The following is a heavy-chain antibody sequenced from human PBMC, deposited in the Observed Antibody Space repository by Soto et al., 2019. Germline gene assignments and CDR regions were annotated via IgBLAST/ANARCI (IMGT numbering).Heavy chain of an antibody. CDR3: ARTYSGYDVFDY. D-gene: IGHD5-12*01. J-gene: IGHJ4*02. CDR2: IIPILGIA. Sequence: QVQLVQSGAEVKKPGSSVKVSCKASGGTFSSYTISWVRQAPGQGLEWMGRIIPILGIANYAQKFQGRVTSTADKSTSTAYMELSSLRSEDTAVYYCARTYSGYDVFDYGGQGTLVTVSS. V-gene: IGHV1-69*02. CDR1: GGTFSSYT.